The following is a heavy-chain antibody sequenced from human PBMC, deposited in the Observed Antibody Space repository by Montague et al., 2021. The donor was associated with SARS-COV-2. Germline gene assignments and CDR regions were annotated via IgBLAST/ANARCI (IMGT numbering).Heavy chain of an antibody. CDR2: IFHSGST. D-gene: IGHD3-10*01. Sequence: ETLSLTCAVSGGSISSDNWWSWVRQSPGKGLEWIGEIFHSGSTNYNPSLKSRVTMSVDKSKNDFSLKLSPVTAADTAMYYCARRITMVRGVTKRNNWFDPWGRGILVTVSS. J-gene: IGHJ5*02. V-gene: IGHV4-4*02. CDR1: GGSISSDNW. CDR3: ARRITMVRGVTKRNNWFDP.